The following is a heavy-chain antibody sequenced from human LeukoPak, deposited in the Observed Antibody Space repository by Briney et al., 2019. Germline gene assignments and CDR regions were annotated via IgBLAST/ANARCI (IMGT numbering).Heavy chain of an antibody. CDR3: ARVLRYCSGGNCYSGGLGYMDV. V-gene: IGHV3-11*01. Sequence: GGSLRLSCAASGFTFSSYGMRWIRQAPGKGLEWVSSISRSGSNKYYADSVKGRFTISRDNAKNSLFPQMNSLRAEDTAVYYCARVLRYCSGGNCYSGGLGYMDVWGKGTTVTISS. J-gene: IGHJ6*03. D-gene: IGHD2-15*01. CDR2: ISRSGSNK. CDR1: GFTFSSYG.